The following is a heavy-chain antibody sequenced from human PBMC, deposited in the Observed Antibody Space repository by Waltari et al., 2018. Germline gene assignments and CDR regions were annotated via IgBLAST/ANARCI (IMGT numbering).Heavy chain of an antibody. CDR2: ISGSAYQT. D-gene: IGHD2-2*01. Sequence: EVQLLESGGGLVQPGGSLRLSCAASGFTFSTYAMSWVRQTPGKGVEWVSGISGSAYQTYSAESVKGRFTISRANFKNTLYLQMNSLRAEDTAIYYCAKEGGYCSTTVCYAFDYWGQGTLVTVSS. V-gene: IGHV3-23*01. CDR3: AKEGGYCSTTVCYAFDY. CDR1: GFTFSTYA. J-gene: IGHJ4*02.